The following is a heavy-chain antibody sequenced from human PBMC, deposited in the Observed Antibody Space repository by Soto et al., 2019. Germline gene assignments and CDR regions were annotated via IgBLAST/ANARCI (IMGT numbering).Heavy chain of an antibody. CDR3: ARGWRFGYYYYGMDV. Sequence: GASVKVSWKASGYTFTGYYMHWVRQAPGQGLEWMGWINPNSGGTNYAQKFQGWVTMTRDTSISTAYMELSRLRSDDTAVYYCARGWRFGYYYYGMDVWGQGTTVTVSS. V-gene: IGHV1-2*04. D-gene: IGHD3-16*01. CDR2: INPNSGGT. CDR1: GYTFTGYY. J-gene: IGHJ6*02.